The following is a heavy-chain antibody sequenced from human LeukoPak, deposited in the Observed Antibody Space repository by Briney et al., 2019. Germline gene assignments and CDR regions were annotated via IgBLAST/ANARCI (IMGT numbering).Heavy chain of an antibody. V-gene: IGHV4-4*02. CDR2: IYHSGST. Sequence: PSETLSLTCAVSGGSISSSNWWSWVRQPPGKGLEWIGEIYHSGSTNYNPSLKSRVTISVDKSKNQFSLKLSSVPAADTAVYYCARGWAYDSSGYYQYYFDYWGQGTLVTVSS. CDR1: GGSISSSNW. D-gene: IGHD3-22*01. J-gene: IGHJ4*02. CDR3: ARGWAYDSSGYYQYYFDY.